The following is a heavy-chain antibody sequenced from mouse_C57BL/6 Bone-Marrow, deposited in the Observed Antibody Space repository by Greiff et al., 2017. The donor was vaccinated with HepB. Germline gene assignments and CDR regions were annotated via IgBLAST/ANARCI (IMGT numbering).Heavy chain of an antibody. J-gene: IGHJ2*01. CDR2: IDPSDSDT. Sequence: QVQLQQPGAELVRPGSSVKLSCKASGYTFTSYWMHWVKQRPIQGLEWIGNIDPSDSDTHYNQKFKDKATLTVDKSSSTAYMQLSSLTSEDSAVYYCARFFISAVGATGFDYWGQGTTLTVSS. V-gene: IGHV1-52*01. CDR3: ARFFISAVGATGFDY. CDR1: GYTFTSYW. D-gene: IGHD1-1*01.